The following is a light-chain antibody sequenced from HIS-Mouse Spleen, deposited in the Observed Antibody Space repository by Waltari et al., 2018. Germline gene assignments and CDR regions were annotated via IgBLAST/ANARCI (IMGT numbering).Light chain of an antibody. CDR1: SIYVGGYNY. J-gene: IGLJ2*01. V-gene: IGLV2-14*03. CDR2: DVS. CDR3: SSYTSSSTEV. Sequence: QSALTQPASVSGSPGQSITISCTVTSIYVGGYNYASGYQQHPGKAPKLMIYDVSNRPSGVSNRFSGSKSGNTASLTISGLQAEDEADYYCSSYTSSSTEVFGGGTKLTVL.